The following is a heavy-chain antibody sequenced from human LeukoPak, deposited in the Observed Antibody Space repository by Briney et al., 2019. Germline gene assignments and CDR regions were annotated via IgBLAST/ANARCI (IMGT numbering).Heavy chain of an antibody. CDR2: INPNSGGT. CDR1: GYTFTGYY. Sequence: ASVKVSCKASGYTFTGYYMHWVRQAPGQGLEWMGWINPNSGGTNYAQEFQGRVTMTRDTSISTAYMELSRLRSDDTAVYYCARDRFYDSSGYYSLRFDYWGQGALVTVSS. CDR3: ARDRFYDSSGYYSLRFDY. D-gene: IGHD3-22*01. J-gene: IGHJ4*02. V-gene: IGHV1-2*02.